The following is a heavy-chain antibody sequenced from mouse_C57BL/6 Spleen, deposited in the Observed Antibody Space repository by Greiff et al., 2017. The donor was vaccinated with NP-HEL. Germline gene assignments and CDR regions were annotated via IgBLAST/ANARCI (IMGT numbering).Heavy chain of an antibody. V-gene: IGHV1-55*01. J-gene: IGHJ4*01. Sequence: QVQLQQSGAELVKPGASVKMSCKASGYTFTSYWITWVKQRPGQGLEWIGDIYPGSGSTNYNEKFKSKATLTVDTSSSTAYMQLSSLTSEDSAVYYCARSGGNYTVDYAMDYWGQGTSVTVSS. D-gene: IGHD2-1*01. CDR1: GYTFTSYW. CDR2: IYPGSGST. CDR3: ARSGGNYTVDYAMDY.